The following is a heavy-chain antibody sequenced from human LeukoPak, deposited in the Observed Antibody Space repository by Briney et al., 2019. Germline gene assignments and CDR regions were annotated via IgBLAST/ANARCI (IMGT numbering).Heavy chain of an antibody. D-gene: IGHD2-21*02. CDR2: IYYSGST. Sequence: PSETLSLTCTVSGGSISSYYWGWIRQPPGKGLEWIGSIYYSGSTYYNPSLKSRVTISVDTSKNQFSLKLSSVTAADTAVYYCASLLVTYDAFDIWGQGTMVTVSS. V-gene: IGHV4-39*01. CDR3: ASLLVTYDAFDI. J-gene: IGHJ3*02. CDR1: GGSISSYY.